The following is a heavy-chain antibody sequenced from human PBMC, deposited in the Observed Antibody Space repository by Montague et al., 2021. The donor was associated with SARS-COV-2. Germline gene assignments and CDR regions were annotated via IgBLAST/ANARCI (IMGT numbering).Heavy chain of an antibody. Sequence: SETLSLTCTVSGGSISDYHWTWIRQSPGGGLEWIGQINYCRSTXYNPSLTSRVHISIDTSKNQFSLQLTSVTAADTAVYYCARGAPGYWGQGTLVTVSS. CDR3: ARGAPGY. J-gene: IGHJ4*02. CDR1: GGSISDYH. CDR2: INYCRST. V-gene: IGHV4-34*01. D-gene: IGHD1-1*01.